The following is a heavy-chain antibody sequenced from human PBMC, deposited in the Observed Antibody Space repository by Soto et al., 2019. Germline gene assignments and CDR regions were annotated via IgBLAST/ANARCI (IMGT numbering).Heavy chain of an antibody. CDR3: AREVRLYYDFYMDV. CDR1: GYTFTDYY. Sequence: ASVKVSCKASGYTFTDYYMHWVRQAPGQGLEWMGWINPNSGGTNYAQKFQGWVTMTRDASISTAYMELSRLKSDDTAVYYCAREVRLYYDFYMDVWGQGTTVTVSS. D-gene: IGHD3-3*01. CDR2: INPNSGGT. J-gene: IGHJ6*02. V-gene: IGHV1-2*04.